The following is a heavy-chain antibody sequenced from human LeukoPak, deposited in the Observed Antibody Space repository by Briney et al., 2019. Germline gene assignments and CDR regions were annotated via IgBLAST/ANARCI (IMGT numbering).Heavy chain of an antibody. V-gene: IGHV3-7*01. CDR2: IKEDGSEE. CDR1: GFTFSSYW. CDR3: ARAGLLWFGESYFDY. J-gene: IGHJ4*02. Sequence: GGSLRLSCPASGFTFSSYWMTWVRQAPGKGLEWVANIKEDGSEEHYGDSVKGRFTISRDNAKNSLYLQMSSLRAEDTAVYYCARAGLLWFGESYFDYWGQGTLVTVSS. D-gene: IGHD3-10*01.